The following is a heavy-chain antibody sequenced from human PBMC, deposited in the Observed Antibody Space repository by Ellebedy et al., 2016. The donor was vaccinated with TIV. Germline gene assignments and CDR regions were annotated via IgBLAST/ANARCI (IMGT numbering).Heavy chain of an antibody. D-gene: IGHD6-19*01. Sequence: SETLSLTCTVSGGSISSSSYYWGWIRQHPGKGLEWIGYIYYSGSTYYNPSLKSLVTISVDTSKNQFSLKLSSVTAADTAVYYCARGRRARHSGWYAGGSQTFDYWGQGTLVTVSS. CDR1: GGSISSSSYY. J-gene: IGHJ4*02. CDR2: IYYSGST. V-gene: IGHV4-31*01. CDR3: ARGRRARHSGWYAGGSQTFDY.